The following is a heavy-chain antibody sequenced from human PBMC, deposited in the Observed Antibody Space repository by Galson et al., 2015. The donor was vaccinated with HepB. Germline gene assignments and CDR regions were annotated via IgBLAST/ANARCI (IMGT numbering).Heavy chain of an antibody. CDR2: INPSGGST. CDR1: GYTFTSYY. D-gene: IGHD3-16*02. CDR3: ARGPANYVWGSYRYSLED. V-gene: IGHV1-46*01. Sequence: SVKVSCKASGYTFTSYYMHWVRQAPGQGLEWMGIINPSGGSTSYAQKFQGRVTMTRDTSTSTVYMELSSLRSEDTAVYYCARGPANYVWGSYRYSLEDWGQGTLVTVSS. J-gene: IGHJ4*02.